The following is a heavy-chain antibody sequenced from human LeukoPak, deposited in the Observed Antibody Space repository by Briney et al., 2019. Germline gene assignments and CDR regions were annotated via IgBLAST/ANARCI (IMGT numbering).Heavy chain of an antibody. CDR3: ARGLTFGGVTNDAFGI. V-gene: IGHV1-46*01. CDR2: INPTGGST. D-gene: IGHD3-16*01. CDR1: GYTFTSYY. J-gene: IGHJ3*02. Sequence: ASVKVSCKASGYTFTSYYMNWVRQAPGQGLEWMGIINPTGGSTSYAQKFQRRVTMTRDTSTSTVYMELSSLRSEDTAVYYCARGLTFGGVTNDAFGIWGQGTMVTVSS.